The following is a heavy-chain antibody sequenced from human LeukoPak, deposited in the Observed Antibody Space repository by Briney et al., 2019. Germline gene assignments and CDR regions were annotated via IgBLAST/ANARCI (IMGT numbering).Heavy chain of an antibody. CDR1: GFTFSSYA. CDR2: ISTSGGST. Sequence: PGGSLRLSCAASGFTFSSYAMSWVRQAPGKGLEWVSSISTSGGSTPYADSVKDRFTISRDNSKNTLYLQMNSLRAEDTAVYYCAKKSPGGHPFDYWGQGTLVTVSS. CDR3: AKKSPGGHPFDY. J-gene: IGHJ4*02. V-gene: IGHV3-23*01.